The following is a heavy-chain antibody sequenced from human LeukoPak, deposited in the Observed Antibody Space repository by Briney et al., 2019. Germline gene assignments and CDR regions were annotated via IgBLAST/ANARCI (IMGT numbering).Heavy chain of an antibody. CDR2: IYHSGTT. V-gene: IGHV4-38-2*02. CDR1: GYSISSGYY. J-gene: IGHJ3*02. Sequence: SETLSLTCSVSGYSISSGYYWGWIRQPPGKGLEWIGSIYHSGTTYYKPSLKSRVTISVDTSKNQFSLKLSSVTAADTAVYYCARIPTNAVPAAHNGFDIWGQGTMLTVSS. CDR3: ARIPTNAVPAAHNGFDI. D-gene: IGHD2-2*01.